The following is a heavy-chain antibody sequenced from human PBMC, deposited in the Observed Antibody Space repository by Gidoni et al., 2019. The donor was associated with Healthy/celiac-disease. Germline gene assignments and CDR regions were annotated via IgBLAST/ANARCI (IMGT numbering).Heavy chain of an antibody. CDR3: ARGSIAARRGYYYGMDV. CDR2: INNSGST. CDR1: GVSFSGYY. D-gene: IGHD6-6*01. V-gene: IGHV4-34*01. Sequence: QVQLQQWGAGLLKPSANLSLTCAVYGVSFSGYYWSWIRQPPVKGLEWIGEINNSGSTNYNPSLKSRVTISVDTSKNQFSLKLSSVTAADTAVYYCARGSIAARRGYYYGMDVWGQGTTVTVSS. J-gene: IGHJ6*02.